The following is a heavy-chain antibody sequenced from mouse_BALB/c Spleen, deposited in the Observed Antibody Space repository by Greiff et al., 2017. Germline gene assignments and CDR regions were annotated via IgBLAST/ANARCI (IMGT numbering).Heavy chain of an antibody. CDR1: GYAFTNYL. J-gene: IGHJ2*01. D-gene: IGHD2-4*01. CDR3: ARNGGLRRFDY. V-gene: IGHV1-54*01. Sequence: LVESGAELVRPGTSVKVSCKASGYAFTNYLIEWVKQRPGQGLEWIGVINPGSGGTNYNEKFKGKATLTADKSSSTAYMQLSSLTSDDSAVYFCARNGGLRRFDYWGQGTTLTVSS. CDR2: INPGSGGT.